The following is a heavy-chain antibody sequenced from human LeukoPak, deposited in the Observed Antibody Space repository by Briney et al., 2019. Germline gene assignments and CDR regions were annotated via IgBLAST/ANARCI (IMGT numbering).Heavy chain of an antibody. Sequence: SETLSLTCTVSGGSISSYYWSWIRQPPGKGLEWIGYIYYSGSTNYNPSLKSRVTISVDTSKNQFSLKLSSVTAADTAVYYCARGGSSYYYYYYYMDVWGKGTTVTVSS. J-gene: IGHJ6*03. CDR2: IYYSGST. D-gene: IGHD6-6*01. V-gene: IGHV4-59*01. CDR1: GGSISSYY. CDR3: ARGGSSYYYYYYYMDV.